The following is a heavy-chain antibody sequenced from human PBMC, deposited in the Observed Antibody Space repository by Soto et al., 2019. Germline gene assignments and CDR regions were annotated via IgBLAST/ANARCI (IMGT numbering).Heavy chain of an antibody. CDR2: IYWNGDK. CDR3: AHKGQLVGDGFDP. D-gene: IGHD6-6*01. Sequence: QITLKESGPTLVKPTQTLTLTCTFSGFSLSAVGVGVGWIRQPPGKALQWLALIYWNGDKYYSPSLTNRLTITKDTSKNQVVLTMTDMDPVDAGTFFCAHKGQLVGDGFDPWGQGTLVTVSS. J-gene: IGHJ5*02. V-gene: IGHV2-5*01. CDR1: GFSLSAVGVG.